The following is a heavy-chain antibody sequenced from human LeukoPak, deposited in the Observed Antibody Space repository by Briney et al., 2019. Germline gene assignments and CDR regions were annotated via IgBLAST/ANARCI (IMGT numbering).Heavy chain of an antibody. CDR2: ISSSSSYI. J-gene: IGHJ4*02. CDR1: GFTFSNYE. V-gene: IGHV3-21*01. D-gene: IGHD3-3*01. Sequence: PGGSLRLSCEASGFTFSNYEMNWVRQAPGKGLEWVSSISSSSSYIYYADSVKGRFTISRDNAKNSLYLQMSSLRAEDTAVYYCARDWSGYYYFDYWGQGTLVTVSS. CDR3: ARDWSGYYYFDY.